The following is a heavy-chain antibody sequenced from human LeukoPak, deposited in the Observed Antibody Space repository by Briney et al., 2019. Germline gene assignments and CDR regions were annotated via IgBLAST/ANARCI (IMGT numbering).Heavy chain of an antibody. CDR1: GGTFSSYA. CDR2: IIPILGIA. CDR3: ARGRAFQYYDSPFDP. J-gene: IGHJ5*02. Sequence: SVKVSCKASGGTFSSYAISWVRQAPGQGLEWMGRIIPILGIANYAQKFQGRVTITADKSTSTAYMELSSLRSEDTAVYYCARGRAFQYYDSPFDPWGQGTLVTVSS. V-gene: IGHV1-69*04. D-gene: IGHD3-22*01.